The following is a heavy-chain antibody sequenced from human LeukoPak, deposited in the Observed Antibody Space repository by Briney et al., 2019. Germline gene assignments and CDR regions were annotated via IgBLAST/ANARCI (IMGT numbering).Heavy chain of an antibody. CDR1: GYTFSDNY. D-gene: IGHD3-9*01. V-gene: IGHV1-2*02. J-gene: IGHJ6*03. CDR2: INPNSGGT. CDR3: ARDGDILTGSPYMDV. Sequence: ASVKVSCKASGYTFSDNYLHWVRQAPGQGLEWMGWINPNSGGTNYAQKFQGRVTMTRDTSISTAYMELSRLRSDDTAVYYCARDGDILTGSPYMDVWGKGTTVTVSS.